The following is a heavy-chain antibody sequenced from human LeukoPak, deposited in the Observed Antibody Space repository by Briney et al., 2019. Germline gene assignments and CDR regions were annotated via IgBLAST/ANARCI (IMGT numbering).Heavy chain of an antibody. Sequence: SETLSLTCTVSGGSISSYYWSWIRQPPGKGLEWIGYIYYSGSTNYNPSLKSRVTISVDTSKNQFSLKLSSVTAADTAVYYCARRRGLYGDPSDYWGQGTLVTVSS. V-gene: IGHV4-59*08. CDR2: IYYSGST. J-gene: IGHJ4*02. CDR1: GGSISSYY. CDR3: ARRRGLYGDPSDY. D-gene: IGHD4-17*01.